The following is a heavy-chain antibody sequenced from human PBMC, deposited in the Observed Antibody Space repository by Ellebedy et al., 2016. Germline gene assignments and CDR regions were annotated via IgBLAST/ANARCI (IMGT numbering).Heavy chain of an antibody. Sequence: GSLRLSXTVSGGSISSYYWSWIRQPAGKGLEWIGRIYTSGSTNYNPSLKSRVTMSVDTSKNQFSLKLSSVTAADTAVYYCARGDSYGYRGFVHKYYYYYGMDVWGQGTTVTVSS. J-gene: IGHJ6*02. CDR1: GGSISSYY. D-gene: IGHD5-18*01. V-gene: IGHV4-4*07. CDR2: IYTSGST. CDR3: ARGDSYGYRGFVHKYYYYYGMDV.